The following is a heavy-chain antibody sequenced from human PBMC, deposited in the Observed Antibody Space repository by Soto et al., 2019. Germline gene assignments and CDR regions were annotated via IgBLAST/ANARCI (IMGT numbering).Heavy chain of an antibody. J-gene: IGHJ6*02. CDR2: IDPSDSYT. D-gene: IGHD4-17*01. Sequence: GESLKISCKGSGYSFTSYWISWVRQMPGKGLEWMGRIDPSDSYTNYSPSFQGHVTISADKSISTAYLQWSSLKASDTAMYYCATTPSSDDYGDYDGMDVWGQGTTVTVSS. CDR1: GYSFTSYW. CDR3: ATTPSSDDYGDYDGMDV. V-gene: IGHV5-10-1*01.